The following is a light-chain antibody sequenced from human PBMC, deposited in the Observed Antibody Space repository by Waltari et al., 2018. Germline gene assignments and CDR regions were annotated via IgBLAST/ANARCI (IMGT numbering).Light chain of an antibody. Sequence: SSEPSQDPAVSVALGQTVRITCQGDSLRTYYASWSRQKPGQSPVLLIYGKNNRPSGIPDRFSASSSGNTASLTITGARAEDEADYYCNTRDMSGDVVFGGGTKLTVL. CDR1: SLRTYY. V-gene: IGLV3-19*01. CDR3: NTRDMSGDVV. CDR2: GKN. J-gene: IGLJ2*01.